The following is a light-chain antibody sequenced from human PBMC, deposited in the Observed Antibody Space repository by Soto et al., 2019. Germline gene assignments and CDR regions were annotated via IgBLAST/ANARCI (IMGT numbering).Light chain of an antibody. CDR2: GAS. CDR3: QQSYTTPCT. CDR1: LTISTY. V-gene: IGKV1-39*01. Sequence: DIQMTQSPSSXSASVGDRVTITCRASLTISTYLNWYQQKPGRAPNLLIYGASNLQGGVPSRFSGSGSGTDFTLTISSLQPEDSATYYCQQSYTTPCTFGQGTKVDIK. J-gene: IGKJ2*02.